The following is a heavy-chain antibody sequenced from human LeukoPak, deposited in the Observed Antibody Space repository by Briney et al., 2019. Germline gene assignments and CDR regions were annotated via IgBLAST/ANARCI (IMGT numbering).Heavy chain of an antibody. D-gene: IGHD2-15*01. CDR1: GFTFSSYS. J-gene: IGHJ6*03. CDR2: ISSSSSYI. V-gene: IGHV3-21*01. Sequence: GGSLRLSCAASGFTFSSYSMNWVRQAPGKGLEWVSSISSSSSYIYYADSVKGRFTISRDNAKNSLYLQMNSLRAEDMAVYYCARKSRTKLGYCSGGSCYSDLRSYYYYMDVWGKGTTVTVSS. CDR3: ARKSRTKLGYCSGGSCYSDLRSYYYYMDV.